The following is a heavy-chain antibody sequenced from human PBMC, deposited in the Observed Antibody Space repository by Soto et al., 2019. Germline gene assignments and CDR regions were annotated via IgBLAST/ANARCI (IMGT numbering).Heavy chain of an antibody. D-gene: IGHD3-10*01. CDR3: ARQTYYYGSGSYHIGPWGWFAP. CDR2: IYYSGST. J-gene: IGHJ5*02. Sequence: SETLSLTCTVSGGSISSYYWSWIRQPPGKGLEWIGYIYYSGSTNYNPSLKSRVTISVDTSKNQFSLKLSSVTAADTAVYYCARQTYYYGSGSYHIGPWGWFAPWGQGTWGT. CDR1: GGSISSYY. V-gene: IGHV4-59*08.